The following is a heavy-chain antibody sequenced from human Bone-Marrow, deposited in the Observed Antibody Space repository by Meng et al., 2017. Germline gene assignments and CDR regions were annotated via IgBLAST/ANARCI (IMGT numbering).Heavy chain of an antibody. CDR3: AKDSSIAVAGNVY. V-gene: IGHV3-9*01. D-gene: IGHD6-19*01. CDR2: ISWNSGSI. J-gene: IGHJ4*02. CDR1: GFTFDDYA. Sequence: GGSLRLSCAASGFTFDDYAMHWVRQAPGKGLEGVSGISWNSGSIGYADSVKGRFTISRDNAKNSLYLQMNSLRAEDTALYYCAKDSSIAVAGNVYWGQGTLVTVSS.